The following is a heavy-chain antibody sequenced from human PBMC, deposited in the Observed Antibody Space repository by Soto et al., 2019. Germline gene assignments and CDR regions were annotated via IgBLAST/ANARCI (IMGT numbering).Heavy chain of an antibody. CDR3: ARAIPFDD. V-gene: IGHV3-74*01. CDR2: INSDGITT. Sequence: GGSLRLSCAASGCTFITYWMHWVRQAPGKGLVWVSRINSDGITTTYADSVKGRFTISRDNAKNTLYLQMTSLRAEDTAVYYCARAIPFDDWGQGTLVTVSS. J-gene: IGHJ4*02. CDR1: GCTFITYW.